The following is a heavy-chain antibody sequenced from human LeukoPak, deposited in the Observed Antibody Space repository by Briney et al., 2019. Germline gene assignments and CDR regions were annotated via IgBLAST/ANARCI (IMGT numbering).Heavy chain of an antibody. CDR3: ARVYFGPNSLWLHFDY. V-gene: IGHV4-4*07. CDR2: IYTSGNT. CDR1: GVSISTYY. D-gene: IGHD2-21*01. Sequence: PSETLSLTCTVSGVSISTYYWSWIRQPAGKGLEWIGHIYTSGNTNYNPSLKSRVTMSVDTSKNQFSLKLSSVTAADTAVYYCARVYFGPNSLWLHFDYWGQGTLVTVSS. J-gene: IGHJ4*02.